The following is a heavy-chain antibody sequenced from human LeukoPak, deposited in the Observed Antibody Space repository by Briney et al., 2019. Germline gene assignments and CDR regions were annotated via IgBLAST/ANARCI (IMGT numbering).Heavy chain of an antibody. D-gene: IGHD3-22*01. V-gene: IGHV3-21*01. CDR3: VKGHDSSGYYLSYSDY. CDR2: INSGSTYI. CDR1: GFTFSRYS. J-gene: IGHJ4*02. Sequence: GGSLRLSCAASGFTFSRYSMNWVRQAPGKGLEWVSSINSGSTYIYYADSVKGRFTISRDNSKNTLYLQMSSLRAEDTAVYYCVKGHDSSGYYLSYSDYWGQGALVTVSS.